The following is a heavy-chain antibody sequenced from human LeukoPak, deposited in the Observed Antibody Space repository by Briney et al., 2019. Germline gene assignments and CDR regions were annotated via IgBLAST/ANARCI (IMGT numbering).Heavy chain of an antibody. J-gene: IGHJ6*02. CDR2: INTNTGNP. Sequence: ASVKVSCKASGYTFTSYAMNWVRQAPGQGLEWMGWINTNTGNPTYAQGFTGRFVFSLDTSVSTAYLQISSLKAEDTAVYYCARSEQLVPLYYGMDVWGQGTTVTVSS. CDR1: GYTFTSYA. CDR3: ARSEQLVPLYYGMDV. D-gene: IGHD6-13*01. V-gene: IGHV7-4-1*02.